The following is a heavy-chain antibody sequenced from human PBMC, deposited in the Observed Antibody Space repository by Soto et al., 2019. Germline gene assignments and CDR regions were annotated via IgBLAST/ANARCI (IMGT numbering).Heavy chain of an antibody. J-gene: IGHJ4*02. CDR2: IYYSGST. D-gene: IGHD4-17*01. V-gene: IGHV4-59*01. CDR3: ARGYGDYVSDY. Sequence: QVQLQESGPGLVKPSETLSLTCTVSGGSISSYYWNWIRQPPGKGLEWIGYIYYSGSTNYNPSLKSRVTISVDTSKNQFSLKLSSVTAADTAVYYYARGYGDYVSDYWGQGTLVTVSS. CDR1: GGSISSYY.